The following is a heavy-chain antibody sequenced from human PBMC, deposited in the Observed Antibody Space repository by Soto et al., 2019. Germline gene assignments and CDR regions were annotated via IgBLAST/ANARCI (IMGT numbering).Heavy chain of an antibody. J-gene: IGHJ3*02. D-gene: IGHD1-1*01. CDR3: ARVERGTATTVVDAFDI. Sequence: QVQLQQWGAGLLKPSETLSLTCAVYGVSVSSSSNYYWSWIRQPPGKGLEWIGEMSHSGRTHFNPSLKNRVTISVDRSNNQFSLKVSSVTAADTALYYCARVERGTATTVVDAFDIWGPGTMVTVSS. CDR2: MSHSGRT. V-gene: IGHV4-34*01. CDR1: GVSVSSSSNYY.